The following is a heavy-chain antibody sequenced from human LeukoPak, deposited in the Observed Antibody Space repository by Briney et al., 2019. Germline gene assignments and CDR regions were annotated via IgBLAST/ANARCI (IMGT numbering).Heavy chain of an antibody. Sequence: PGGCLRLACTSSGFTFSNHGMRWVRQAPGKGLDWGAFIRYDGSNKYYADSVKGRFTISRDNSTHTPYLPLNSLGAEDTAVYSCAKVWLLGDTGGLSADYWGQGTLVTVSS. V-gene: IGHV3-30*02. CDR2: IRYDGSNK. CDR3: AKVWLLGDTGGLSADY. CDR1: GFTFSNHG. J-gene: IGHJ4*02. D-gene: IGHD2-8*02.